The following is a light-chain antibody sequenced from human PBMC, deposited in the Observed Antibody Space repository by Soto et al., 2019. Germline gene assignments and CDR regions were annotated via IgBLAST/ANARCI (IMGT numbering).Light chain of an antibody. CDR1: SSDIGGYKY. CDR2: EVS. V-gene: IGLV2-14*01. Sequence: QSVLTQPASVSGSLGQSITISCTGTSSDIGGYKYVSWYQQHPGKAPKLIIFEVSNRPSGVSDRFSGSNSGNTASLTISGLQAEDEADYYCAAWDDSLNGVLFGGGTQLTVL. J-gene: IGLJ2*01. CDR3: AAWDDSLNGVL.